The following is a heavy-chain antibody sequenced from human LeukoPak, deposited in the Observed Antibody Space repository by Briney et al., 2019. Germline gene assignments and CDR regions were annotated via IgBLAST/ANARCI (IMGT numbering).Heavy chain of an antibody. CDR2: ISGSGGST. Sequence: GGPLRLSCAASGFTFSSYAMSWVRQAPGKGLEWVSAISGSGGSTYYADSVKGRFTISRDNSKNTLYLQMNSLRAEDTAVYYCAKVVGPLHPPGLCFDYWGQGTLVTVSS. D-gene: IGHD1-26*01. CDR3: AKVVGPLHPPGLCFDY. CDR1: GFTFSSYA. V-gene: IGHV3-23*01. J-gene: IGHJ4*02.